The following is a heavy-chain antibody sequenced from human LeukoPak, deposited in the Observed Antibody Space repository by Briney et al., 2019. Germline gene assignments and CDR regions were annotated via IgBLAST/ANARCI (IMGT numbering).Heavy chain of an antibody. CDR2: SNYRGST. V-gene: IGHV4-59*01. Sequence: PSETLSPTCTVSGGSISSYYWSWTRQPPGKGLEWIGYSNYRGSTDYNPSLKSRVTFSVDTSKNQFSLRLTSVTAADTAVYYCGRRTYYDTLTGYNYWYFDLWGRGTLVTVSS. J-gene: IGHJ2*01. CDR1: GGSISSYY. CDR3: GRRTYYDTLTGYNYWYFDL. D-gene: IGHD3-9*01.